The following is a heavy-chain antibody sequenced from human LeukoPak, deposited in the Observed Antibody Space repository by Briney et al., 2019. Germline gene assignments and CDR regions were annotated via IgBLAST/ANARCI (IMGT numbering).Heavy chain of an antibody. CDR1: GFTFSSYE. V-gene: IGHV3-23*01. Sequence: GGSLRLSCAASGFTFSSYEMTWVRQAPGKGLEWVSTISGSGDNTFYADSVKGRFTISRDNSMHTLYLQMNSLRAEDTAMYYCAKDFTQSGGYYMDVWGKGTTVTVSS. D-gene: IGHD4-23*01. CDR3: AKDFTQSGGYYMDV. J-gene: IGHJ6*03. CDR2: ISGSGDNT.